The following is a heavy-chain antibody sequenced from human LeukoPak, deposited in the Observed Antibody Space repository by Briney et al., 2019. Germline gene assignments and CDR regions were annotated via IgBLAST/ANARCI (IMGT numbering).Heavy chain of an antibody. Sequence: SETLSLTCTVSGGSISSHYWSWIRQPPGKGLEGMGYIYYGGSTNYNPSLKSRVTISVDTSKNQFSLKLSSVTAADTAVYYCARDRAGYCSSTSCYRKGMDVWGKGTTVTVSS. CDR2: IYYGGST. J-gene: IGHJ6*04. CDR1: GGSISSHY. V-gene: IGHV4-59*11. CDR3: ARDRAGYCSSTSCYRKGMDV. D-gene: IGHD2-2*02.